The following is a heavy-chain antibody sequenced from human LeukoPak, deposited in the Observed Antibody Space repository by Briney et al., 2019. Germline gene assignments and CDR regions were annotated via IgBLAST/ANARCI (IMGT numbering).Heavy chain of an antibody. CDR1: GYTFTGYY. CDR3: ARVSHQTDY. V-gene: IGHV1-2*02. J-gene: IGHJ4*02. Sequence: GASVKVSCKASGYTFTGYYMHWVRQAPGQGLEWMGWINPDSGGTNNAQKFQGRVTMTRDTSISTAYMELSRLTFDDTAVYYCARVSHQTDYWGQGTLVSVSS. CDR2: INPDSGGT.